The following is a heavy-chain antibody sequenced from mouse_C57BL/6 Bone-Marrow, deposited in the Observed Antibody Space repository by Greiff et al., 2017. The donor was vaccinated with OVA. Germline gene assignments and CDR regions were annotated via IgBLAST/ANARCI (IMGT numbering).Heavy chain of an antibody. CDR1: GYTFTSYW. CDR3: TPLITTVRDYAMDY. D-gene: IGHD1-1*01. CDR2: IHPNSGST. Sequence: QVHVKQSGAELVRPGASVTLSCKASGYTFTSYWMHWVKQRPGQGLEWIGMIHPNSGSTNYNEKFKSKATLTVDKSSSTAYMQLSSLTSEDSAVYYCTPLITTVRDYAMDYWGQGTSVTVAS. J-gene: IGHJ4*01. V-gene: IGHV1-64*01.